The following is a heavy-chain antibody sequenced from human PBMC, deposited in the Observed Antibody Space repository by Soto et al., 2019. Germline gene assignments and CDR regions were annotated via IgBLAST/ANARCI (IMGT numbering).Heavy chain of an antibody. J-gene: IGHJ5*02. CDR2: IIPIFGTA. Sequence: ASVKVSCKASGGTFSSYAISWVRQAPGQGLEWMGGIIPIFGTANYAQKFQGRVTITADESTSTAYMELSSLRSEDTAVYYCARDQCSGGSCYRYNWFDPWGQGTLVTVSS. V-gene: IGHV1-69*13. D-gene: IGHD2-15*01. CDR3: ARDQCSGGSCYRYNWFDP. CDR1: GGTFSSYA.